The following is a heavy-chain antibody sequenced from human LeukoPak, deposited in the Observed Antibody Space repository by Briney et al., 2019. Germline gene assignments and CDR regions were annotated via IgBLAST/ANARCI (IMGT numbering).Heavy chain of an antibody. Sequence: SETLSLTCTVSGGSISSYYWNWIRQPPGKGLEWIGYIYYSGTTNYNPSLKSRVTISVDTSKNQFSLKLSSVTAADTAVCYCARGVYIAAAQYGYWGQGTLVTVSS. CDR2: IYYSGTT. J-gene: IGHJ4*02. D-gene: IGHD6-13*01. CDR1: GGSISSYY. V-gene: IGHV4-59*01. CDR3: ARGVYIAAAQYGY.